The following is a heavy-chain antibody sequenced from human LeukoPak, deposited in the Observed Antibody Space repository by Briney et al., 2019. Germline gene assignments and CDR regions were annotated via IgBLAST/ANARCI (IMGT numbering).Heavy chain of an antibody. CDR1: GGSFSGYY. V-gene: IGHV4-34*01. Sequence: PSETLSLTCAVYGGSFSGYYWSWIRQPPGKGLEWIGEINHSGSTNYNPSLKSRATISVDTSKNQFSLKLSSVTAADTAVYYCAVLNLYSSIAAAGTFWGQGTLVTVSS. CDR2: INHSGST. D-gene: IGHD6-13*01. J-gene: IGHJ4*02. CDR3: AVLNLYSSIAAAGTF.